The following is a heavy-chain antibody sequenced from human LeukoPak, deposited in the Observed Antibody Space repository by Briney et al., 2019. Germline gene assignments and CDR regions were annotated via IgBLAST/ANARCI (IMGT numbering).Heavy chain of an antibody. CDR1: GFAFSSYG. J-gene: IGHJ4*02. CDR3: ARDRYGYYFDY. Sequence: GGSLRLSCAASGFAFSSYGMHWVRQAPGKGLEWVANIKQDGSEKYYVDSVKGRFTISRDNAKNSLYLQMNSLRAEDTAVYYCARDRYGYYFDYWGQGTLVTVSS. D-gene: IGHD5-18*01. CDR2: IKQDGSEK. V-gene: IGHV3-7*01.